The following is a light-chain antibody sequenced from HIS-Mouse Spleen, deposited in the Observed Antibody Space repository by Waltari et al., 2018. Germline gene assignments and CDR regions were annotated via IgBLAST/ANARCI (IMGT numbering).Light chain of an antibody. CDR2: EGS. Sequence: QSALTQPASVSGSPGQSITISCTGTSSDVGRYNLVPWYQQHPGKAPKLMIYEGSKRPSGVSNRFSGSKSGNTAYLTISGLQAEDEADYYCCSYAGSSTYVFGTGTKVTVL. V-gene: IGLV2-23*01. CDR3: CSYAGSSTYV. J-gene: IGLJ1*01. CDR1: SSDVGRYNL.